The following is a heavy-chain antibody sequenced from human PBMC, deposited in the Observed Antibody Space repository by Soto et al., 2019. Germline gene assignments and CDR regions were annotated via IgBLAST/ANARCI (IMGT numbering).Heavy chain of an antibody. D-gene: IGHD4-17*01. CDR3: ANDLVYGGNSCGHYYYYYGMDV. Sequence: GGSLRLSCAASGFTFSSYAMSWVRQAPGKGLEWVSAISGSGGSTYYADSVKGRFTISRDNSKNTLYLQMNSLRAEDTAVYYCANDLVYGGNSCGHYYYYYGMDVWGQGTTVTVSS. CDR2: ISGSGGST. V-gene: IGHV3-23*01. J-gene: IGHJ6*02. CDR1: GFTFSSYA.